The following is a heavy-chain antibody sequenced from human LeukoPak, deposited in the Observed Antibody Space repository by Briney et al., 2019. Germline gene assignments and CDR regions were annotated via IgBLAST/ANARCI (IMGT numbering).Heavy chain of an antibody. J-gene: IGHJ4*02. CDR2: FSVHGANI. CDR1: GFTLSTYA. CDR3: ARLTANHFDY. V-gene: IGHV3-23*01. Sequence: GGSLRLSCAASGFTLSTYAMSWVRRAPGKGLEWVSVFSVHGANIYYAESVRGRFTISGDISKNSLSLQMSSLRAEDTAIYYCARLTANHFDYWGQGTLVTVSS. D-gene: IGHD2-21*02.